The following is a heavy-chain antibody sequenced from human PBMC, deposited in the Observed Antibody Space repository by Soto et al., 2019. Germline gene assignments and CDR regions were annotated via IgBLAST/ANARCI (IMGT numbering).Heavy chain of an antibody. D-gene: IGHD6-13*01. CDR2: IKPNSGGT. CDR3: ARPSAGARSFDI. V-gene: IGHV1-2*04. CDR1: GDTFNGYY. Sequence: ASVKVSCKASGDTFNGYYKHWGRQAPGQGLEWMGWIKPNSGGTKYAQKFQGWVTMTRATSISTAYMELSRLRSDATALYYCARPSAGARSFDIWGQGTMVTVSS. J-gene: IGHJ3*02.